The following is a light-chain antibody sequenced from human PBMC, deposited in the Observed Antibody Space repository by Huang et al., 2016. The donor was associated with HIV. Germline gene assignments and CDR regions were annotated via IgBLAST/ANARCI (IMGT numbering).Light chain of an antibody. J-gene: IGKJ4*01. CDR2: EAS. CDR3: QQRSDWPLT. Sequence: EIVLTQYPATLSLFPGERSTLPCGASRSISIYVAWYQQKPGPAPRLLSDEASNRATGIPARFSGSGSGTDFTLTISSLEPEDFAVYYCQQRSDWPLTFGGGTKVEIK. CDR1: RSISIY. V-gene: IGKV3-11*01.